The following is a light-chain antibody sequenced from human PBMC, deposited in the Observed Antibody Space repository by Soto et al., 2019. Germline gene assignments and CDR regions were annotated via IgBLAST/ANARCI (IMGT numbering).Light chain of an antibody. CDR2: EVT. J-gene: IGLJ1*01. CDR1: SSDVGGYDY. Sequence: QSALTQPASVSGSPGQSIAISCTGTSSDVGGYDYVSWYQQQPDKAPKLMIYEVTKRPSGVSNRFSGSKSGNTASLTISGLQSEDEADYSCSSHSSVSTRVFGTGTIVTVL. V-gene: IGLV2-14*01. CDR3: SSHSSVSTRV.